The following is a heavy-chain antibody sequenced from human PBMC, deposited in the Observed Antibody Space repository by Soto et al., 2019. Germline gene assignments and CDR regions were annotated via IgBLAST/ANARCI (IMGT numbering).Heavy chain of an antibody. J-gene: IGHJ6*02. Sequence: GASVKVSCKASGYTFTSYYMHWVRQAPVQGLEWMGIINPSGGSTSYAQKFQGRVTMTRDTSTSTVYMELSSLRSEDTAVYYCARDMGTLLWFGELLTNYYYHYGMDVWGQGTTVTVSS. CDR1: GYTFTSYY. D-gene: IGHD3-10*01. CDR3: ARDMGTLLWFGELLTNYYYHYGMDV. CDR2: INPSGGST. V-gene: IGHV1-46*01.